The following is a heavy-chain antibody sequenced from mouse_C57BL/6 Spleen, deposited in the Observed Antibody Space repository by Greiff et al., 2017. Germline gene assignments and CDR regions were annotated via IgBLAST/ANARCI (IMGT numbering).Heavy chain of an antibody. CDR3: ASRSNYYAMDY. CDR2: IYPGSGST. J-gene: IGHJ4*01. V-gene: IGHV1-55*01. D-gene: IGHD2-5*01. CDR1: GYTFTSYW. Sequence: VKLQQPGAELVKPGASVKMSCKASGYTFTSYWITWVKQRPGQGLEWIGDIYPGSGSTNYNEKFKSKATLTVDTSSSTAYMQLSSLTSEDSAVYYCASRSNYYAMDYWGQGTSVTVSS.